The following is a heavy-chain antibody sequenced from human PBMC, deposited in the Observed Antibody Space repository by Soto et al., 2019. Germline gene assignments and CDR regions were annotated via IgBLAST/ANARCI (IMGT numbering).Heavy chain of an antibody. Sequence: QVQLVQSGGEVAKPGASVKVSCKASGYTFTNYGINWVRQAPGLGLEWMGWINVYNGKTNYAQKFHARVTMTTDTSTNSVYMELRSLRSDDTAVYYCARGPDPTYFDYWGQGTLVIVSS. CDR1: GYTFTNYG. CDR2: INVYNGKT. J-gene: IGHJ4*02. V-gene: IGHV1-18*01. CDR3: ARGPDPTYFDY.